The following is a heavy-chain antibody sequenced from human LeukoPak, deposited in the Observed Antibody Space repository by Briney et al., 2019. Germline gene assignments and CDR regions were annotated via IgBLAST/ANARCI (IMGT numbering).Heavy chain of an antibody. CDR1: VFTFSSYG. J-gene: IGHJ4*02. CDR2: ISYDGSNK. V-gene: IGHV3-30*18. CDR3: AKDTGYSSGCDY. D-gene: IGHD6-19*01. Sequence: RGSLRLSCADPVFTFSSYGMHWVRQAPGKGLECVAVISYDGSNKYYADSVKGRFTISRDNSKNTLYLQMNSLRAEDTAVYYCAKDTGYSSGCDYWGQGTLVTVSS.